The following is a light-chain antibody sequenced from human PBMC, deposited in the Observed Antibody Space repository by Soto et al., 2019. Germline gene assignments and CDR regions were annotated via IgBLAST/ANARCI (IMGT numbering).Light chain of an antibody. CDR1: QGLSTW. Sequence: DIQMTQSPSSVSASVGDRVTITCRASQGLSTWLAWYQQIPGKAPKLLIYAASSLQSGVPSRFSGSGSGTDFTLTISSLQTEDFATFYWQQDNRFPWTFGQGTQVEIK. CDR3: QQDNRFPWT. V-gene: IGKV1-12*02. J-gene: IGKJ1*01. CDR2: AAS.